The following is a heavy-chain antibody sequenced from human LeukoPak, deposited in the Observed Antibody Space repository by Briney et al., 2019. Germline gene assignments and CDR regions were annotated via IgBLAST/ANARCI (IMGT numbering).Heavy chain of an antibody. Sequence: PGGSLRLSCAASGFTFSSYWMSSVRQAPGKGLEWVANIKQDGSEKYYVDSVKGRFTISRDNAKNSLYLQMNSLRAEDTAVYYCARQYSSGYYYFDYWGQGTLVTVSS. CDR2: IKQDGSEK. J-gene: IGHJ4*02. D-gene: IGHD3-22*01. V-gene: IGHV3-7*01. CDR3: ARQYSSGYYYFDY. CDR1: GFTFSSYW.